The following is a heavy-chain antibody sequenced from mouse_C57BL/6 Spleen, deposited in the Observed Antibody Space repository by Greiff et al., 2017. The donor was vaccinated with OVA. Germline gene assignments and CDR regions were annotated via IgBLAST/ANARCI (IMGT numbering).Heavy chain of an antibody. CDR1: GYTFTSYG. D-gene: IGHD2-3*01. J-gene: IGHJ2*01. CDR2: IYPRSGNT. V-gene: IGHV1-81*01. Sequence: QVQLQQSGAELARPGASVKLSCKASGYTFTSYGISWVKQRTGQGLEWIGEIYPRSGNTYYNEKFKGKATLTADKSSSTAYMELRSLTSEDSAVYFCARGKIYDGYYGNFDYWGQGTTLTVSS. CDR3: ARGKIYDGYYGNFDY.